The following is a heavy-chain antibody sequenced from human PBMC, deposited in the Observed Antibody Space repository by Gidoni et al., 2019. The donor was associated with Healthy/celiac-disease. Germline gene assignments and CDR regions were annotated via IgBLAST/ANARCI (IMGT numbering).Heavy chain of an antibody. V-gene: IGHV1-69*01. Sequence: QVQLVQSGAEVKKPGSSVKVSCKASGGTFSSYAISWVRQAPGQGLEWMGGIIPIFGTANYAQKFQGRVTITADESTSTAYMELSSLRSEDTAVYYCARGSRCSGGSCYSGYYYGMDVWGQGTTVTVSS. D-gene: IGHD2-15*01. CDR3: ARGSRCSGGSCYSGYYYGMDV. CDR1: GGTFSSYA. J-gene: IGHJ6*02. CDR2: IIPIFGTA.